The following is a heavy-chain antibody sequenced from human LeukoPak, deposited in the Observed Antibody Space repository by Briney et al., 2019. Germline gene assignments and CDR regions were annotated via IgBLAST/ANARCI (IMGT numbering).Heavy chain of an antibody. D-gene: IGHD4-17*01. CDR1: GGTFSSYA. CDR3: AILDYGDFTPWFDP. V-gene: IGHV1-69*04. CDR2: IIPILGIA. J-gene: IGHJ5*02. Sequence: SVKVSCKASGGTFSSYAISWVRQAPGQGLEWMGRIIPILGIANYAQKFQGRVTITADKSTSTAYMELSSLRSEDTDVYYCAILDYGDFTPWFDPWGQGTLVTVSS.